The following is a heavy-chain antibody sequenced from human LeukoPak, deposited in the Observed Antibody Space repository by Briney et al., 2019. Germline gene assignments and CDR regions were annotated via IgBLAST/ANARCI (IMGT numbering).Heavy chain of an antibody. D-gene: IGHD3-10*01. CDR3: ARGHPVWTMVRGVPHDNWFDP. Sequence: TSETLSLTCTVSGGSISSGSYYWSWIRQPAGKGLEWIGRIYTSGSTNYNPSLKSRVTISVDTSKNQFSLKLSSVTAADTAVYYCARGHPVWTMVRGVPHDNWFDPWGQGTLVTVSS. CDR1: GGSISSGSYY. V-gene: IGHV4-61*02. J-gene: IGHJ5*02. CDR2: IYTSGST.